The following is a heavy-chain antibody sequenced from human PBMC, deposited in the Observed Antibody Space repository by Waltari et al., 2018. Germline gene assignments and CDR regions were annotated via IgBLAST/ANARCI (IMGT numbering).Heavy chain of an antibody. J-gene: IGHJ5*02. CDR1: GGSISSSSYY. V-gene: IGHV4-39*07. D-gene: IGHD2-2*01. CDR2: IYYSGST. Sequence: QLQLQESGPGLVKPSETLSLTCTVSGGSISSSSYYWGWLRQSHGRGLEWIGSIYYSGSTYYNPSLKSRVTISVDTSKNQFSLKLSSVTAADTAVYYCARGVRYCSSTSCPGWFDPWGQGTLVTVSS. CDR3: ARGVRYCSSTSCPGWFDP.